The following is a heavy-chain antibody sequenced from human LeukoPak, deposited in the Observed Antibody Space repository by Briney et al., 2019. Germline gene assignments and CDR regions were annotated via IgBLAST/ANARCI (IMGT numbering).Heavy chain of an antibody. V-gene: IGHV1-24*01. J-gene: IGHJ4*02. Sequence: ASVEVSCKVSGYTLTELSMHWVRQAPGKGLEWMGGFDPEDGETIYAQKFQGRVTMTEDTSTDTAYMELSSLRSEDTAVYYCATWALNYYGSGSYAYDYWGQGTLVTVSS. CDR1: GYTLTELS. CDR3: ATWALNYYGSGSYAYDY. CDR2: FDPEDGET. D-gene: IGHD3-10*01.